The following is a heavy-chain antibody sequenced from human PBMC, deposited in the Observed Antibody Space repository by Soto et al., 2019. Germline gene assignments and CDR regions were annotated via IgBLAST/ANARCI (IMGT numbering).Heavy chain of an antibody. D-gene: IGHD2-15*01. CDR3: ASRLRYCSGGSCYSYYGMDV. V-gene: IGHV1-69*12. J-gene: IGHJ6*02. CDR2: IIPIFGTA. CDR1: GGTFSSYA. Sequence: QVQLVQSGAEVKKPGSSVKVSCKASGGTFSSYAISWVRQAPGQGLEWMGGIIPIFGTANYAQKFQGRVPITADESTSTAYMEPSSLRSEDTAVYYCASRLRYCSGGSCYSYYGMDVWGQGTTVTVSS.